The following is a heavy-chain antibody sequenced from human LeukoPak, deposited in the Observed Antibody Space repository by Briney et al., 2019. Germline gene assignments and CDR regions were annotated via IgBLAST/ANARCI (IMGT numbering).Heavy chain of an antibody. CDR1: GYSISSGYY. CDR2: IYYSGST. CDR3: ARVPGDADAFDI. D-gene: IGHD3-10*01. J-gene: IGHJ3*02. Sequence: PSETLSLTCTVSGYSISSGYYWSWIRQPPGKGLEWIGYIYYSGSTNYNPSLKSRVTISVDTSKNQFSLKLSSVTAADTAVYYCARVPGDADAFDIWGQGTMVTVSS. V-gene: IGHV4-61*01.